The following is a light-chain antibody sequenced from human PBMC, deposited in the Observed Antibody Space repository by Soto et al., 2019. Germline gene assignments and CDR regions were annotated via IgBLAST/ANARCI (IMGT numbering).Light chain of an antibody. CDR3: SSYAGNYNLV. CDR1: SSDVGGYNY. J-gene: IGLJ2*01. CDR2: EVS. Sequence: QSALTQPPSASGSPGQSVTISCTGTSSDVGGYNYVSWYQHHPGKAPKLMIYEVSKRPSGVPDRFSGSKSGNTASLTVSGLQPEDEADYFCSSYAGNYNLVFGGGTKVTV. V-gene: IGLV2-8*01.